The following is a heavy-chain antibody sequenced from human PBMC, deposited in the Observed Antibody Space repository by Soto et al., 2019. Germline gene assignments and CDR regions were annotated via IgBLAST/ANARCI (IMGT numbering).Heavy chain of an antibody. CDR3: ATAIASIAAAVRKDYCYYGMAV. CDR1: GGTFSSYA. CDR2: IIPIFGTA. Sequence: QVQLVQSGAEVKKPGSSVKVSCKASGGTFSSYAISWVRQAPGQGLEWMGGIIPIFGTAYYAQKFQGRVTITADESTSTAYMELSSLRSEDTAVDYGATAIASIAAAVRKDYCYYGMAVWGRGTTVTVS. V-gene: IGHV1-69*01. J-gene: IGHJ6*02. D-gene: IGHD6-13*01.